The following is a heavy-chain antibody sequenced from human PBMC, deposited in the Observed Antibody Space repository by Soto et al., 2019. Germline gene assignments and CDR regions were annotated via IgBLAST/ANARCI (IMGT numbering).Heavy chain of an antibody. V-gene: IGHV1-18*01. CDR3: ARDESTYGSGSYYPQYNGFDP. Sequence: ASVEASCKDSGYALASSGSSWARQATGQGLEWMGWISAYNGNTNYAQKLQGRVTMTTDTSTSTAYMELRSLRSDDTAVYYCARDESTYGSGSYYPQYNGFDPWGQGTLVTVSS. CDR2: ISAYNGNT. CDR1: GYALASSG. D-gene: IGHD3-10*01. J-gene: IGHJ5*02.